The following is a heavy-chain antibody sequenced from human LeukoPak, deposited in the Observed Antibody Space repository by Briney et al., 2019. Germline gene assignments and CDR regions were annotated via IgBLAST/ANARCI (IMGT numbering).Heavy chain of an antibody. CDR3: AKGGYYDTRSYYAFDY. CDR2: ISDSGGAI. D-gene: IGHD3-22*01. Sequence: GGSLRLSCAASGFTFSTYALNWVRQAPGKGLEWVSAISDSGGAIYYADSVKGRFTMSRDNSKNSLFLQMNSLRAEDTAVYYCAKGGYYDTRSYYAFDYWGQGTLVTVSS. J-gene: IGHJ4*02. CDR1: GFTFSTYA. V-gene: IGHV3-23*01.